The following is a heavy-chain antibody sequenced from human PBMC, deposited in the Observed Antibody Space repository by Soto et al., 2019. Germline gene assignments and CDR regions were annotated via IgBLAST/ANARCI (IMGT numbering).Heavy chain of an antibody. V-gene: IGHV2-5*02. D-gene: IGHD3-10*01. CDR3: ARKPPVYGSGNYFGFHFDS. CDR2: IFWDDEK. CDR1: GFSLNDSGVG. J-gene: IGHJ4*02. Sequence: QITLKESGPTLVKPTQTLTLTCTFSGFSLNDSGVGVGWIRQPPGKALEWLALIFWDDEKRYRPSLRSRLAISKDTSNNQVVLTMHNMDPVDTATHFCARKPPVYGSGNYFGFHFDSWGQGTLVTVSS.